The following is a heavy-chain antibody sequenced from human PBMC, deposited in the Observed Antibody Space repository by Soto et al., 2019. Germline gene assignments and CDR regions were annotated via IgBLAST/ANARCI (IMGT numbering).Heavy chain of an antibody. V-gene: IGHV3-15*07. Sequence: GGSLRLSCAASGFTFSNAWMNWVRQAPGKGLEWVGRIKSKTDGGTTDYAAPVKGRFTISRDDSKNTLYLQMNSLKTEDTAVYYCTPDTVSGPDAFDIWGQGTVVTVSS. CDR3: TPDTVSGPDAFDI. J-gene: IGHJ3*02. CDR1: GFTFSNAW. CDR2: IKSKTDGGTT. D-gene: IGHD4-17*01.